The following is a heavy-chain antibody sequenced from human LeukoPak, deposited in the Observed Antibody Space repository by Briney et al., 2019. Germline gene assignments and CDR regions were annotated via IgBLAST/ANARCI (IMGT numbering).Heavy chain of an antibody. Sequence: SESLSLTCTVSGGSISSYYRSWIRQPPGKGLEWIGYIYYSGSTNYNPSLKSRVTISVDTSKNQFSLKLSSVTAADTAVYYCARGLWSGFDDHWLDPWGQGTLVTVSS. J-gene: IGHJ5*02. CDR3: ARGLWSGFDDHWLDP. V-gene: IGHV4-59*01. CDR2: IYYSGST. CDR1: GGSISSYY. D-gene: IGHD3-3*01.